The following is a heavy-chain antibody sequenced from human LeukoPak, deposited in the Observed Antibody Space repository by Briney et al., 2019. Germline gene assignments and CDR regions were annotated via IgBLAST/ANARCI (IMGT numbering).Heavy chain of an antibody. CDR1: GYTFTSYG. CDR2: ISAYNGNT. V-gene: IGHV1-18*01. Sequence: GASVKVSCKASGYTFTSYGISWVRQAPGQGLEWMGWISAYNGNTNYAQKLQGRVTMTTDTSTSTAYMELRSLRSDDTAVYCCARMVAAAGLNWFDPWGQGTLVTVSS. J-gene: IGHJ5*02. CDR3: ARMVAAAGLNWFDP. D-gene: IGHD6-13*01.